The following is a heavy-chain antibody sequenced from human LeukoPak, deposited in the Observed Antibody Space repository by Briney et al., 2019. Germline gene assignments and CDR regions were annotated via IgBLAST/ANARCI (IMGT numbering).Heavy chain of an antibody. CDR3: ARRPAVLVSRYYYYFMDV. CDR1: GFTFSSYA. V-gene: IGHV3-23*01. D-gene: IGHD2-2*01. Sequence: PGGSLRLSCAASGFTFSSYAMSWVRQAPGKGLEWVSAISGSGGSTYYADSVKGRFTISRDNSKNTLYLQMNTLRADDTAIYYCARRPAVLVSRYYYYFMDVWGKGTTVTVSS. J-gene: IGHJ6*03. CDR2: ISGSGGST.